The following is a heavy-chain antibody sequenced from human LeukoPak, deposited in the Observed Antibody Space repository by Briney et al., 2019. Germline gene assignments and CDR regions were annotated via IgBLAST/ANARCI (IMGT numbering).Heavy chain of an antibody. CDR1: GFTFRDYN. V-gene: IGHV3-48*01. Sequence: QPGGSLRLSCAASGFTFRDYNMNWVRQAPGKGLEWLSYISGSTTTVYYADSVRGRFSISRDNVKNSLFLQMNSLRAEDTAIYYCASGGNYIDYWGQGTLVTVSS. CDR3: ASGGNYIDY. J-gene: IGHJ4*02. D-gene: IGHD4-11*01. CDR2: ISGSTTTV.